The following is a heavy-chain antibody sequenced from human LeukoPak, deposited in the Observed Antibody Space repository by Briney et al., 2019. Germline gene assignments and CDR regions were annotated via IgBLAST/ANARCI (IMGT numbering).Heavy chain of an antibody. CDR3: ARDLLAHYDSSGFHDAFDI. CDR2: ISGYGGNT. CDR1: GYTFTSYG. J-gene: IGHJ3*02. Sequence: GASVKVSCKASGYTFTSYGISWVRQAPGHGLEWMGWISGYGGNTKYTQKFQGRFTMTTETSTSTAYMELRSLRSDDTAVYYCARDLLAHYDSSGFHDAFDIWGQGTMVTVSS. V-gene: IGHV1-18*01. D-gene: IGHD3-22*01.